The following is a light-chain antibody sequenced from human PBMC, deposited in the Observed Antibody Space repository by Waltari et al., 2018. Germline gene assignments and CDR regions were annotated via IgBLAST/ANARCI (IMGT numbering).Light chain of an antibody. CDR3: HAWRSGILV. J-gene: IGLJ2*01. V-gene: IGLV4-69*01. CDR1: SGHSHYA. CDR2: LNSDGSH. Sequence: QLVLTQSPSASASLGASVKLTCPLSSGHSHYAIAWHQQQPGKGPRYLMKLNSDGSHNKGDGIPDRFSGSSSGAERYLTISSLQSEDEADYYCHAWRSGILVFAGGTKLTVL.